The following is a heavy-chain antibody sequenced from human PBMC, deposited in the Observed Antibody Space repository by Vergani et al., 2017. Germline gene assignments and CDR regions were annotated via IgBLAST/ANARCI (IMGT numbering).Heavy chain of an antibody. V-gene: IGHV3-21*01. CDR1: GFTFSSYS. Sequence: EVQLVESGGGLVKPGGSLRLSCAASGFTFSSYSMNWVRQAPGKGLEWVSSISSSSSYIYYAVSVKGRFTISRDNAKNSLYLQMNSLRAEDTAVYYCASRAGWGYCGGDCQDYWGQGTLVTVSS. CDR2: ISSSSSYI. D-gene: IGHD2-21*02. J-gene: IGHJ4*02. CDR3: ASRAGWGYCGGDCQDY.